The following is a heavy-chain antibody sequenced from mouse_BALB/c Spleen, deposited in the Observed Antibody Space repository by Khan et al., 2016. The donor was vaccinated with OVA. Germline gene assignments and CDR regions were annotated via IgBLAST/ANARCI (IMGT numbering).Heavy chain of an antibody. V-gene: IGHV1S136*01. J-gene: IGHJ3*01. D-gene: IGHD1-1*01. CDR1: GYTFTSYV. CDR3: ARVGTYYVSWAY. Sequence: EVQLQQSGPELVKPGASVKMSCKASGYTFTSYVMHWVKQKPGLGLEWIGYIYPFNDDTKYNEKFKGKATLTSDKSSSTAYMELISLTSEASAVSCCARVGTYYVSWAYWGQGTLVTVSA. CDR2: IYPFNDDT.